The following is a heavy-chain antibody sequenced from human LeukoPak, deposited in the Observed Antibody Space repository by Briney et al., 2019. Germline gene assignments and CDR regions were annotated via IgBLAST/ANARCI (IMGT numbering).Heavy chain of an antibody. Sequence: PGGSLRPSCAASGFTFSSYGMHWVRQAPGKGLEWVAVIWYDGSNKYYADSVKGRFTMSRDNSKNTLYLQMNSLRAEDTAVYYCASNIVGASFDYWGQGTLVTVSS. D-gene: IGHD1-26*01. V-gene: IGHV3-33*01. CDR2: IWYDGSNK. CDR1: GFTFSSYG. CDR3: ASNIVGASFDY. J-gene: IGHJ4*02.